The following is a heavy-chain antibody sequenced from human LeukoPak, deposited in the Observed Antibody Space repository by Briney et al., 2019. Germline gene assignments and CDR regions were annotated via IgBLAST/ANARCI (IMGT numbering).Heavy chain of an antibody. CDR2: INPNSGGT. V-gene: IGHV1-2*02. CDR1: GYTFTGYY. CDR3: ARGYNWNDGLFDY. D-gene: IGHD1-1*01. J-gene: IGHJ4*02. Sequence: GASVKVSCKASGYTFTGYYMHWVRQAPGQGLEWMGWINPNSGGTNYAQKFQGRVTMTRDTSISTAYMELSRLRSDDTAVYYCARGYNWNDGLFDYWGQGTLVTVSS.